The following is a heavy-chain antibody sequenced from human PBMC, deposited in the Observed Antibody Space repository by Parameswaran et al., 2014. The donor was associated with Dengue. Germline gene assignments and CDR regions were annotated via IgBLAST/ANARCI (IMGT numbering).Heavy chain of an antibody. V-gene: IGHV3-48*03. CDR2: ISSSGSHI. Sequence: VRQAPGKGLEWVSYISSSGSHIYHADSVKGRFTISRDNAKNSLYLQMSSLRVEDTAIYYCSTGLNGAFDVWGQGRVVTVSS. J-gene: IGHJ3*01. CDR3: STGLNGAFDV. D-gene: IGHD2-8*01.